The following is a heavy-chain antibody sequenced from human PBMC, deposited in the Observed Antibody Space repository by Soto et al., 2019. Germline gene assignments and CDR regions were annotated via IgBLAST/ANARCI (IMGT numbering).Heavy chain of an antibody. Sequence: GGSLRLSCAASGFTFRSYGVMWVRQAPGKGLEWVSAISQSAGGNTYYADSVEGRFTISRDDSKSTLYVQLNSLRVEDTAIYYCAKVSLGATAITDFYYYGMDVWGQGTMVTVSS. CDR1: GFTFRSYG. CDR3: AKVSLGATAITDFYYYGMDV. D-gene: IGHD1-26*01. CDR2: ISQSAGGNT. J-gene: IGHJ6*02. V-gene: IGHV3-23*01.